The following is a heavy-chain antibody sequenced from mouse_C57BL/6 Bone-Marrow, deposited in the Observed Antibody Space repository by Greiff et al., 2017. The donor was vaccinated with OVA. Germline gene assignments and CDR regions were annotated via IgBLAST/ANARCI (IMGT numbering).Heavy chain of an antibody. CDR3: VRHGGNYWFAY. CDR1: GFSFNTYA. D-gene: IGHD2-1*01. CDR2: IRSKSNNYAT. J-gene: IGHJ3*01. V-gene: IGHV10-1*01. Sequence: EVHLVESGGGLVQPKGSLKLSCAASGFSFNTYAMNWVRQAPGKGLEWVARIRSKSNNYATYYADSVKDRFTISRDDSESMLYLQMNNLKTEDTAMYYCVRHGGNYWFAYWGQGTLVTVSA.